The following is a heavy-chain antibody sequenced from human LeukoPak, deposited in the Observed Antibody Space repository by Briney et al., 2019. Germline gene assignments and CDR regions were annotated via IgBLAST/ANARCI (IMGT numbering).Heavy chain of an antibody. CDR2: IYYSGST. Sequence: SETLSLTCTVSGGSISSYYWSWIRQPPGKGLEWIGYIYYSGSTNYNPSLKSRVTISVDPSKNQFSLKLGSVTAADTAVYYCARLLSANWFDPWGQGTLVTVSS. CDR1: GGSISSYY. CDR3: ARLLSANWFDP. V-gene: IGHV4-59*01. J-gene: IGHJ5*02. D-gene: IGHD1-26*01.